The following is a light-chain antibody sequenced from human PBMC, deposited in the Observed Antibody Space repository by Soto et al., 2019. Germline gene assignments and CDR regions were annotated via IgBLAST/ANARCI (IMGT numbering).Light chain of an antibody. CDR2: GAS. V-gene: IGKV3-15*01. Sequence: TQSPDTLSLSPGERATLSCRASQTVSSTYLAWCQQRPGQAPSLLIYGASSRATGVPATFTGSGSGTEFTLTISGLQSEDFGVYYCQQYNNWPTVTFGQGTKVDIK. CDR3: QQYNNWPTVT. CDR1: QTVSSTY. J-gene: IGKJ1*01.